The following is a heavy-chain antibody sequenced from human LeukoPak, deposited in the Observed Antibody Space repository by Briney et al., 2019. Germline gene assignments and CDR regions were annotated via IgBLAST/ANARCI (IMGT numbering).Heavy chain of an antibody. CDR1: GFXFSRDW. V-gene: IGHV3-74*01. D-gene: IGHD5-24*01. CDR2: INSDGTST. CDR3: ARMASGVTGY. J-gene: IGHJ4*02. Sequence: GGSLRLSCAASGFXFSRDWMHWVRQAPGKGLVWVSRINSDGTSTIYADSVKGRFTISRDNAKNTLYLQMNSLRAEDTAVYYCARMASGVTGYWGQGTLVTVSS.